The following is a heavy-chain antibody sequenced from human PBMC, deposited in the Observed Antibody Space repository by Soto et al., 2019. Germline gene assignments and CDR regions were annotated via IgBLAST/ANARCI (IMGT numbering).Heavy chain of an antibody. CDR1: GYTFTSYA. Sequence: QVQLVQSGAEVKKPGASVKVSCKASGYTFTSYAMHWVRQATGQRLEWMGWINAGNGNTKYSQKFQGRVTITSDTSASTAYMELSSLRSEDTAVYYCARDRIMITFGGVIVPGYWGQGTLVTVSS. D-gene: IGHD3-16*02. CDR2: INAGNGNT. J-gene: IGHJ4*02. V-gene: IGHV1-3*01. CDR3: ARDRIMITFGGVIVPGY.